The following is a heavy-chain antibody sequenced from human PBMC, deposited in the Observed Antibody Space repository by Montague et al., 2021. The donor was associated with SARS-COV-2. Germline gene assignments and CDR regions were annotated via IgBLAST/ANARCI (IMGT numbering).Heavy chain of an antibody. J-gene: IGHJ4*02. D-gene: IGHD5-18*01. CDR2: ISYNGRNK. V-gene: IGHV3-30*03. CDR3: AREPKPVGYSYGYTFFDY. CDR1: GFTFSSYA. Sequence: SMRFSCAASGFTFSSYALHWVRQAPGKGPEWVAVISYNGRNKQFGDSVKGRATISRDNSKNTLYLQVDSLRNDDTAVYYCAREPKPVGYSYGYTFFDYWGQGTLVTVSS.